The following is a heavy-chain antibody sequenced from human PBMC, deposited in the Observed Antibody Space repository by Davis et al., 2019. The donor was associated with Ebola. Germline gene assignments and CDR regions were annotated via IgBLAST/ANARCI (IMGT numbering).Heavy chain of an antibody. CDR3: AKDRRGPQANWFDP. CDR2: ISGNAGTT. CDR1: GFTFSSYA. Sequence: GESLKISCAASGFTFSSYAMSWVRQAPGKGLEWVSAISGNAGTTYYADSVRGRCTISRDNSKNTVSLQMTSLRAEDTAVYYCAKDRRGPQANWFDPWGQGTLVTVSS. D-gene: IGHD5-12*01. V-gene: IGHV3-23*01. J-gene: IGHJ5*02.